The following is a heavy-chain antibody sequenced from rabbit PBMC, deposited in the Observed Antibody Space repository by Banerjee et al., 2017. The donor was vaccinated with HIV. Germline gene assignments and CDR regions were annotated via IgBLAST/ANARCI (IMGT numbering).Heavy chain of an antibody. CDR1: GFSFSSTYY. J-gene: IGHJ6*01. CDR2: INTGSGSA. Sequence: QEQLEESGGDLVKPGASLTLTCTASGFSFSSTYYMCWVRQAPGKGLEWIGCINTGSGSAYYANWAKGRFTISKTSSTTVTLQMTSLTAADTATYFCARDPLSYSDAGYALWGPGTLVTVS. D-gene: IGHD6-1*01. V-gene: IGHV1S45*01. CDR3: ARDPLSYSDAGYAL.